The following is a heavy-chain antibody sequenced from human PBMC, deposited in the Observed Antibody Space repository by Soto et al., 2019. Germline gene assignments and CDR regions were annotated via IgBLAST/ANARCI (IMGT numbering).Heavy chain of an antibody. V-gene: IGHV1-2*04. CDR2: INPNSGGT. CDR3: ARGTRCLDYYDSSGYADFDY. D-gene: IGHD3-22*01. J-gene: IGHJ4*02. CDR1: GYSFTGYY. Sequence: ASVKVSCKASGYSFTGYYMHWVRQAPGQGLEWMGWINPNSGGTNYAQKFQGWVTMTRDTSISTAYMELSRLRSDDTAVYYCARGTRCLDYYDSSGYADFDYWGQGTLVTVSS.